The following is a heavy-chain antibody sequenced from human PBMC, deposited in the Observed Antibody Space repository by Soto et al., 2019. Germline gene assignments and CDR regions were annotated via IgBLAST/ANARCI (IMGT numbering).Heavy chain of an antibody. Sequence: GGSLSLSCAASGFTFSSYSMNWVRQAPGKGLEWVSSISSSSSYIYYADSVKGRFTISRDNAKNSLYLQMNSLRAEDTAVYYCARDFDPGAFDIWGQGTTVTVSS. J-gene: IGHJ3*02. CDR2: ISSSSSYI. CDR3: ARDFDPGAFDI. V-gene: IGHV3-21*01. CDR1: GFTFSSYS. D-gene: IGHD3-9*01.